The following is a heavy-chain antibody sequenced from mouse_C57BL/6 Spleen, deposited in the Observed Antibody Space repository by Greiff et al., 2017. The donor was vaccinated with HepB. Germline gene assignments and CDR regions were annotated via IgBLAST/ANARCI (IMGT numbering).Heavy chain of an antibody. CDR3: ARYYGSFVWFSH. D-gene: IGHD1-1*01. V-gene: IGHV1-50*01. J-gene: IGHJ3*01. CDR2: IDPSDSYT. CDR1: GYTFTSYW. Sequence: QVQLQQPGAELVKPGASVKLSCKASGYTFTSYWMQWVKQRPGQGLEWIGEIDPSDSYTNYNQKFKGKATLTVDTSSSTAYMQLSSLTSEDSAVYYCARYYGSFVWFSHWGQRTLVTVSA.